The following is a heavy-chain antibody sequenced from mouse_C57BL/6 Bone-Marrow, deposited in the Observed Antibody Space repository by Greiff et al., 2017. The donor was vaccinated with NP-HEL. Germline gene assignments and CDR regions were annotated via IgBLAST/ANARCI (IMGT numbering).Heavy chain of an antibody. CDR1: GFTFSSYG. J-gene: IGHJ2*01. V-gene: IGHV5-6*02. Sequence: EVKLMESGGDLVKPGGSLKLSCAASGFTFSSYGMSWVRQTPDKRLEWVATISSGGSYTYYPDSVKGRFTISRDNAKNTLYLQMSSLKSEDTAMYYCARRYDGDYWGQGTTLTVSS. CDR2: ISSGGSYT. CDR3: ARRYDGDY. D-gene: IGHD2-3*01.